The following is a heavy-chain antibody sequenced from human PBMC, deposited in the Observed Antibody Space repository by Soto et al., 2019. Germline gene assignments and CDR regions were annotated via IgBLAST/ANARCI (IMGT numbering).Heavy chain of an antibody. Sequence: EVQLVESGGGLVQPGGSLRLSCAASGFTVSSNYMSWVRQAPGKGLEWVSVIYSGGSTYYADSVKGRFTISRHNSKNTLYLQMTSLTAEDTAVYHCASGRDSGGDCPNGFDPWGQGTVVTVPS. CDR1: GFTVSSNY. CDR3: ASGRDSGGDCPNGFDP. D-gene: IGHD2-21*02. CDR2: IYSGGST. J-gene: IGHJ5*02. V-gene: IGHV3-53*04.